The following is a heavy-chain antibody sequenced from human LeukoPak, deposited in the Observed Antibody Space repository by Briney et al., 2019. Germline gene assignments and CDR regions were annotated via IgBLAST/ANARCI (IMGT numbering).Heavy chain of an antibody. V-gene: IGHV4-34*01. CDR3: AREVYYFDS. CDR2: INHSRGT. J-gene: IGHJ4*02. Sequence: PSETLSLTCSVYGGSITAYYWSWIRQPPGKGLEWIGEINHSRGTKYNPSLESRVTILLDASKNEFSLNLNSVTAADTAVYYCAREVYYFDSWGQGTLVTVSS. CDR1: GGSITAYY.